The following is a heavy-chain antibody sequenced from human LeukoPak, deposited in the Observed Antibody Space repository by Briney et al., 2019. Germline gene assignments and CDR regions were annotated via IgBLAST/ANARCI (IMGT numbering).Heavy chain of an antibody. CDR3: ARDRGYGGDY. CDR1: GGTFSSYA. CDR2: INPNSGGT. V-gene: IGHV1-2*02. J-gene: IGHJ4*02. Sequence: ASVKVSCKASGGTFSSYAISWVRQAPGQGLEWMGWINPNSGGTNYAQKFQGRVTMTRDTSISTAYMELSRLRSDDTAVYYCARDRGYGGDYWGQGTLVTVSS. D-gene: IGHD2-15*01.